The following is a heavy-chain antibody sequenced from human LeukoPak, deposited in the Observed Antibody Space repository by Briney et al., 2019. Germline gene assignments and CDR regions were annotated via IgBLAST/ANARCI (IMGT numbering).Heavy chain of an antibody. V-gene: IGHV4-4*07. CDR2: IFSNGRS. J-gene: IGHJ5*01. D-gene: IGHD4-17*01. CDR1: GGSIGSYY. CDR3: ARERGATTVNWFDS. Sequence: PSETLSLTCTVSGGSIGSYYWTWIRQPAGKRLEWIGRIFSNGRSKYAPSLESRVPMSVDTSKSQVSLKLSSVTAADPAVYYCARERGATTVNWFDSWGPGTLVTVSS.